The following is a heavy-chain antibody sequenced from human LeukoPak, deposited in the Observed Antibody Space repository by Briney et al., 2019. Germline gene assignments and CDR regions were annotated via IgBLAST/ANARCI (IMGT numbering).Heavy chain of an antibody. CDR3: AKYVSAKGPPYALDV. V-gene: IGHV3-66*01. J-gene: IGHJ6*02. CDR1: GFTVSSNY. D-gene: IGHD2/OR15-2a*01. Sequence: GGSLRLSCAASGFTVSSNYMNWVRQAPGKGLEWVSLIYSGGSTHYADSVKGRFTISRDNSKNTLYLQMNSLRAEDTAVYYCAKYVSAKGPPYALDVWGQGTTVTVSS. CDR2: IYSGGST.